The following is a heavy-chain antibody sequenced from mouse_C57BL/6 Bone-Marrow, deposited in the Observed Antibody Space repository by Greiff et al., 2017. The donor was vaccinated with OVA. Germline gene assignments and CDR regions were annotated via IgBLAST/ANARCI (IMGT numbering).Heavy chain of an antibody. V-gene: IGHV1-69*01. CDR2: IDPSDSYT. Sequence: QVQLQQPGAELVMPGASVKLSCKASGYTFTSYWMHWVKQRPGQGLEWIGEIDPSDSYTNYNQKFKGKSTLTVDISSSTAYMQLSSLTSEDSAVYYCAKEAAQGAWFAYWGQGTLVTVSA. D-gene: IGHD3-2*02. J-gene: IGHJ3*01. CDR3: AKEAAQGAWFAY. CDR1: GYTFTSYW.